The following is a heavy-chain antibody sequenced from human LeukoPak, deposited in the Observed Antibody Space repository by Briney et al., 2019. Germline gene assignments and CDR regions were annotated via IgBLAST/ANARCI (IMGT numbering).Heavy chain of an antibody. V-gene: IGHV1-8*01. Sequence: ASVKVSCKASGYTFTSYDINWVRQATGQGLEWMGWMNPNSGNTGYAQKFQGRVTMTRNTSISTAYMELSSLRSEDTAVYYCARGISGEWLVLSFCCWLDPWGQGTLVTVSS. CDR1: GYTFTSYD. CDR3: ARGISGEWLVLSFCCWLDP. J-gene: IGHJ5*02. CDR2: MNPNSGNT. D-gene: IGHD6-19*01.